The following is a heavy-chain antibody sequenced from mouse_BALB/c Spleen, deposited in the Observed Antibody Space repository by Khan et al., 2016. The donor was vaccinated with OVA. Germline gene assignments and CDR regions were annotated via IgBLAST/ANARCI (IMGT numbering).Heavy chain of an antibody. CDR3: ARRNYFGYTFAY. V-gene: IGHV1-77*01. CDR2: ISPGSGDT. D-gene: IGHD1-2*01. Sequence: QVQLQQSGAELARPGASVKLSCKASGYTFTDYYINWVKQRTGQVLEWIGEISPGSGDTYYNERFKGKATLTADKSCSTAYMQLSSLTSEASAVYFCARRNYFGYTFAYWGQGTLVTVSA. CDR1: GYTFTDYY. J-gene: IGHJ3*01.